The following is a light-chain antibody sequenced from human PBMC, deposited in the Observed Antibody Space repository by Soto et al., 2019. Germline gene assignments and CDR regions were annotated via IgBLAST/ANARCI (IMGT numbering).Light chain of an antibody. J-gene: IGKJ4*01. Sequence: EIVLTQSPGTLSLSPGARATLSCRASQSVSSSYLAWYQQKPGQAPRLLIHGASSRATGNPDRFSGSGSGTDVTLTISRLEPEDFAVYFCQHYGSSPFGGGTKVEIK. V-gene: IGKV3-20*01. CDR3: QHYGSSP. CDR1: QSVSSSY. CDR2: GAS.